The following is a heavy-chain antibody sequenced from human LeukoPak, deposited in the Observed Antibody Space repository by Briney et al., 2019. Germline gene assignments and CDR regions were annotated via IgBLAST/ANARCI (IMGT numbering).Heavy chain of an antibody. CDR3: ARGRITIFGVVTPHFDY. CDR2: IDNSGST. CDR1: GGSISSSSYY. Sequence: PSETLSLTCTVSGGSISSSSYYWGWIRQPPGKGLEWIGYIDNSGSTNSNPSLKSRVAMSVDTSMNEFSLKLSSVTAADTAVYYCARGRITIFGVVTPHFDYWGQGTLVTVSS. V-gene: IGHV4-61*05. D-gene: IGHD3-3*01. J-gene: IGHJ4*02.